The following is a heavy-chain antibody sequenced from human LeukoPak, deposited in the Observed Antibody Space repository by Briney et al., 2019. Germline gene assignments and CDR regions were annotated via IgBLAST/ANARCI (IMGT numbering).Heavy chain of an antibody. Sequence: SETLSLTCTVSGGSISSSSYYWGWIRQPPGKGLEWIGRIYYSGSTYYNPSLKSRVTISVDTSKNQFSLKLSSVTAADTAVYYCARHGYYGSGRLYYFDYWGQGTLVTVSS. D-gene: IGHD3-10*01. CDR1: GGSISSSSYY. CDR2: IYYSGST. V-gene: IGHV4-39*01. CDR3: ARHGYYGSGRLYYFDY. J-gene: IGHJ4*02.